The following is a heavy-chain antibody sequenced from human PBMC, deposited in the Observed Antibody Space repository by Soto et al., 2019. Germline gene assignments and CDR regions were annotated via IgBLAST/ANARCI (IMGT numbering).Heavy chain of an antibody. V-gene: IGHV3-23*01. Sequence: EVQLLESGGGLVQPGGSLRLSCAASGFTFSSYAMSWVRQAPGKGLEWVSAISGSGGSTYYADSVKGRFTISRDNSKNTLYLQMNSLRAEDTAVYYCAHPGAEPHYYYYYGMDVWGQGTTVTVSS. CDR2: ISGSGGST. CDR3: AHPGAEPHYYYYYGMDV. CDR1: GFTFSSYA. J-gene: IGHJ6*02. D-gene: IGHD3-10*01.